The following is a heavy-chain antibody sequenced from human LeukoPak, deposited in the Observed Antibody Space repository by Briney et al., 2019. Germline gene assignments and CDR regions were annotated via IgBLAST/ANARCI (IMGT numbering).Heavy chain of an antibody. J-gene: IGHJ4*02. CDR2: INHSGGT. V-gene: IGHV4-34*01. Sequence: SETLSLTCAVYGGSFSGYYWSWIRQPPGKGLEWIGEINHSGGTNYNPSLKSRVTISVDTSKNQFSLKLSSVTAADTAVYYCARARRNAQALDWGQGTLVTVSS. CDR3: ARARRNAQALD. D-gene: IGHD2-8*01. CDR1: GGSFSGYY.